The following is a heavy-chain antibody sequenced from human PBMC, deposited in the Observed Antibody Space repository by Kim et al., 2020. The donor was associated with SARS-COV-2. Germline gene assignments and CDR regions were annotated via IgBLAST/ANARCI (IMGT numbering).Heavy chain of an antibody. J-gene: IGHJ4*02. CDR1: GGSISSSNW. D-gene: IGHD3-10*01. CDR2: IYHSGST. V-gene: IGHV4-4*02. Sequence: SETLSLTCAVSGGSISSSNWWSWVRQPPGKGLEWIGEIYHSGSTNYNPSLKSRVTISVDKSKNQFSLKLSSVTAADTAVYYCARVGYGSGSYKFDYWGQGTLVTVSS. CDR3: ARVGYGSGSYKFDY.